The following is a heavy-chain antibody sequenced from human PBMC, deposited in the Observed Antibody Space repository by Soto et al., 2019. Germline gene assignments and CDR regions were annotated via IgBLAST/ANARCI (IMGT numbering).Heavy chain of an antibody. CDR3: ARQRVLYYYYYYMDV. Sequence: SETLSLTCTVSGGSISSYYWSWIRQPPGKGLEWIGYIYYSGSTNYNPSLKSRVTISVDTSKNQFSLKLSSVTAADTAVYYCARQRVLYYYYYYMDVWGKGTTVTVSS. CDR2: IYYSGST. J-gene: IGHJ6*03. CDR1: GGSISSYY. V-gene: IGHV4-59*08.